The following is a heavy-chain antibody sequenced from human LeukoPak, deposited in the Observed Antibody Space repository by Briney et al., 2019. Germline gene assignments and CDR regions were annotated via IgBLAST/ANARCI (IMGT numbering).Heavy chain of an antibody. D-gene: IGHD3-16*02. Sequence: GGSLRLSCAASGFTFSSYAMSLVRQAPGKGLEWVSAISGSGGSTYYADSVKGRFTISRDNSKNTLYLQMNSLKTEDTAVYYCTTDHYDYVWGSYRPDYWGQGTLVTVSS. J-gene: IGHJ4*02. CDR2: ISGSGGST. V-gene: IGHV3-23*01. CDR1: GFTFSSYA. CDR3: TTDHYDYVWGSYRPDY.